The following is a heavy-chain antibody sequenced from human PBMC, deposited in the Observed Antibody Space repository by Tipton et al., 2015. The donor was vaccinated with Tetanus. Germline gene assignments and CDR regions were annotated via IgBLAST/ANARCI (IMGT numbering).Heavy chain of an antibody. V-gene: IGHV4-59*01. Sequence: LSLTCNVSGDSMTDFYWSWIRQPPGKGLEWIAYIFYSGRTQYXPSLKSRVTISVDTAKNQFSLQLNSVTAADTAVYYCARTTRRWLHPDYWGQGTLVTVSS. J-gene: IGHJ4*02. CDR1: GDSMTDFY. CDR2: IFYSGRT. CDR3: ARTTRRWLHPDY. D-gene: IGHD5-24*01.